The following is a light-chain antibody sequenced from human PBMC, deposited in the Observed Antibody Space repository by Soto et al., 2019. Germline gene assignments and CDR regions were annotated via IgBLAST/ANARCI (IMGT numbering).Light chain of an antibody. V-gene: IGKV1-5*01. CDR3: QQYNTHWT. CDR2: DAS. J-gene: IGKJ1*01. Sequence: DIQMTQSPSTLSASVGDRVTITCRASQSISSWLAWYQQKPGKAPKLLIYDASSLESGVPSRFSGSGSGIEFTLTISSLQPDDFATYYCQQYNTHWTFGQGTKVEIK. CDR1: QSISSW.